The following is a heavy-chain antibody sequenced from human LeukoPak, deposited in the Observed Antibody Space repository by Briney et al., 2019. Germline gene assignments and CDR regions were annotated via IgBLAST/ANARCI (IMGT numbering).Heavy chain of an antibody. D-gene: IGHD2-21*02. CDR2: ISGSGGGT. CDR1: GFTFSSYA. CDR3: ASFPTYCGGDCYPWS. Sequence: GGSLRLSCAASGFTFSSYAMSWVRQAPGKGLEWVSAISGSGGGTYYADSVKGRFTISRDNSKNTLYLQMNSLRAEDTAVYYCASFPTYCGGDCYPWSWGQGTLVTVSS. J-gene: IGHJ5*02. V-gene: IGHV3-23*01.